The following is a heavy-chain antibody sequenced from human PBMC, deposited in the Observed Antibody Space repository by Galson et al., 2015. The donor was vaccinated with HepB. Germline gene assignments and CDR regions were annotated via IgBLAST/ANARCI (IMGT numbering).Heavy chain of an antibody. CDR3: ARSQVRQNRGYWYFDL. Sequence: QSGAEVKKPGESLKISCKGSGYSFTSYWIGWVRQMPGKGLEWMGIIYPGVSDTRYSPSFQGQVTISADKSISTAYLQWSSLRASDTAMYYCARSQVRQNRGYWYFDLWGRGTLVTVSS. D-gene: IGHD1/OR15-1a*01. V-gene: IGHV5-51*01. J-gene: IGHJ2*01. CDR2: IYPGVSDT. CDR1: GYSFTSYW.